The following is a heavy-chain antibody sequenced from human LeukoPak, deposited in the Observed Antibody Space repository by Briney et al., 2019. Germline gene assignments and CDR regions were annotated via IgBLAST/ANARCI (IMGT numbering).Heavy chain of an antibody. CDR3: ARSKAHLSTSWYGTWFDP. Sequence: PSETLSPTCTVSGYSVSSGYYWGWIRQPPGKGLEWIGSMYHSGDTYYNPSLKSRVTISVDTSKNQLSLKLSSVTAADTAVYYCARSKAHLSTSWYGTWFDPWGQGTLVTVSS. CDR2: MYHSGDT. D-gene: IGHD2-2*01. J-gene: IGHJ5*02. CDR1: GYSVSSGYY. V-gene: IGHV4-38-2*02.